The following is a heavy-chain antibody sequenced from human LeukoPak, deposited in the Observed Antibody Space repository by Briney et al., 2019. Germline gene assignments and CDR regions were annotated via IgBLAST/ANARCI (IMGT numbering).Heavy chain of an antibody. J-gene: IGHJ4*02. CDR1: GYTFTTYY. Sequence: ASVKVSCKASGYTFTTYYIHWVRQAPGQGHEWMGIINPSGGRTTYAQKFQGRVTMTKETSTRTVYMELNSLRSEDTAIYYCARVKLSAVTLFDYWGQGTLVTVSS. CDR2: INPSGGRT. V-gene: IGHV1-46*01. CDR3: ARVKLSAVTLFDY. D-gene: IGHD4-17*01.